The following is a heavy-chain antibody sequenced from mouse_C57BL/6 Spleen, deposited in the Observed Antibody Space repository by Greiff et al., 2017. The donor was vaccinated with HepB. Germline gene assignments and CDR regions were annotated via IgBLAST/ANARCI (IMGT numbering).Heavy chain of an antibody. CDR1: GYTFTSYW. D-gene: IGHD2-1*01. CDR3: AIGSDYGNYLYYAMDY. V-gene: IGHV1-74*01. CDR2: IHPSDSDT. J-gene: IGHJ4*01. Sequence: VQLQQPGAELVKPGASVKVSCKASGYTFTSYWMHWVKQRPGQGLEWIGRIHPSDSDTNYNQKFKGKATLTVDKSSSTAYMQLSSLTSEDSAVYYCAIGSDYGNYLYYAMDYWGQGTSVTVSS.